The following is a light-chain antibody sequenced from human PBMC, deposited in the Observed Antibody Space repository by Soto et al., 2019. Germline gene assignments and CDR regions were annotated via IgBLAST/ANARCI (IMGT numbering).Light chain of an antibody. CDR1: QSVSSNY. Sequence: IVLTQSPGTLSLSPGERGALSCRASQSVSSNYVAWYQQKPGQAPRLLISGASNRATGTPDRFRGSGSGTDFNLTITRLEPEDFAVYYCHQYGSAPWTFGQGTKVEIK. V-gene: IGKV3-20*01. CDR3: HQYGSAPWT. CDR2: GAS. J-gene: IGKJ1*01.